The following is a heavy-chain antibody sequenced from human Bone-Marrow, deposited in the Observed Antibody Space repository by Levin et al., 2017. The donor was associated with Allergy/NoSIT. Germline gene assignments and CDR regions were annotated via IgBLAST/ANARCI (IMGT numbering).Heavy chain of an antibody. V-gene: IGHV4-38-2*02. CDR3: ASRATVTKDYYFDS. Sequence: PSETLSLTCSVSGYSVSSGYSWGCVRQAPGNGLEWLGSIYYSGDTFYNPSLQGRATIPVDPSKNQFPLKLTSMTAADTAVYYCASRATVTKDYYFDSWGQGSLVIVSS. D-gene: IGHD4-17*01. CDR2: IYYSGDT. J-gene: IGHJ4*02. CDR1: GYSVSSGYS.